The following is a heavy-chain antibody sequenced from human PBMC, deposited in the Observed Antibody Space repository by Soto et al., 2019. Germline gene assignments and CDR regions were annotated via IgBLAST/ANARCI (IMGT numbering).Heavy chain of an antibody. CDR2: IHHTGTT. D-gene: IGHD3-3*01. CDR3: STYSYYDHTSGYHDP. Sequence: SETLSLTCTVSGGSITRRNHYWGWVRQPPGKGLEWIASIHHTGTTYYNPSLRSRITISIDTSNNRFSLSLTSVTSADTATNFCSTYSYYDHTSGYHDPWGQGTLVTVSS. V-gene: IGHV4-39*01. CDR1: GGSITRRNHY. J-gene: IGHJ5*02.